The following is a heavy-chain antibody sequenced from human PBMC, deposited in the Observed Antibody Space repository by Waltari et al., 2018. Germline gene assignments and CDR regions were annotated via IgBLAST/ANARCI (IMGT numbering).Heavy chain of an antibody. J-gene: IGHJ4*02. CDR3: TADLPGGLSDYFDY. CDR2: VKSERAGGTT. Sequence: EVQLVESGGGLVKPGGSLRLSCTASGLTFIDAWMSWVRQAPGKGLEWVGRVKSERAGGTTDDAAPVKGIFTISRDRSKNTLYLEMNSLTVEDTAVYYCTADLPGGLSDYFDYWGQGTLVTVSS. V-gene: IGHV3-15*01. D-gene: IGHD3-16*01. CDR1: GLTFIDAW.